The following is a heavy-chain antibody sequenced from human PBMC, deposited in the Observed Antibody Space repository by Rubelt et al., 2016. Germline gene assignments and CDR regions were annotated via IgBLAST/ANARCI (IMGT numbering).Heavy chain of an antibody. J-gene: IGHJ4*02. D-gene: IGHD2-2*01. V-gene: IGHV3-30*04. CDR3: AREITPADLD. CDR1: GFTFSSYA. Sequence: QVQLVESGGGVVQPGRSLRLSCAASGFTFSSYAMHWVRQAPGKGLEWVAVISYDGSNKYYADSVKGRFPISRDNSKNTLYLQTNSLRAEDTAVYYCAREITPADLDWGQGTLVTVSS. CDR2: ISYDGSNK.